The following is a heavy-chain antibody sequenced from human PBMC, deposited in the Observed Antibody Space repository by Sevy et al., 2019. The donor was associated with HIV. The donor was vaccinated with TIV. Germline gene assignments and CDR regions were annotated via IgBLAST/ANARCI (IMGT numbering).Heavy chain of an antibody. J-gene: IGHJ6*02. CDR2: ISGSGGST. CDR1: GFTFSSYA. Sequence: GGSLRLSCAASGFTFSSYAMNWVRQAPGKGLEWVSAISGSGGSTYYADSVKGRFTISRDNSKNTLYLQMNSLRAEDTAVYYCAKLGVSDSSSYGMDVWGQGTTVTVSS. V-gene: IGHV3-23*01. CDR3: AKLGVSDSSSYGMDV. D-gene: IGHD3-3*01.